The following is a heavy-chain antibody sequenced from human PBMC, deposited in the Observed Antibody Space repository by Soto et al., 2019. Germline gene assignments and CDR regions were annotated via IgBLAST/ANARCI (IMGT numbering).Heavy chain of an antibody. V-gene: IGHV4-39*02. D-gene: IGHD4-17*01. Sequence: SETLSLTCTVSGGSISSSSYYWGWIRQPPGKGLEWIGSIYYSGSTYYNPSLKSRVTISVDTSKNQFSLKLSSVTAADTAVYYCARDYGDYIPESWFDPWGQGTLVTVSS. CDR3: ARDYGDYIPESWFDP. CDR2: IYYSGST. CDR1: GGSISSSSYY. J-gene: IGHJ5*02.